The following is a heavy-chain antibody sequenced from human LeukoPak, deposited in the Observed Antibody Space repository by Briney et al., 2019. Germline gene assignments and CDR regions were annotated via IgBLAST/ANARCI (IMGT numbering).Heavy chain of an antibody. CDR1: GFTFSNYA. D-gene: IGHD6-19*01. J-gene: IGHJ6*02. CDR3: AKDSSGWPSAAYGMGV. Sequence: PGGSLRLSCAASGFTFSNYAMSWVRQAPGKGLEWVSAISGSGGNTYYADSVKGRFTISRDNSKNTLYMQMNSLRAEDTAVFYCAKDSSGWPSAAYGMGVWGQGTTVTVSS. CDR2: ISGSGGNT. V-gene: IGHV3-23*01.